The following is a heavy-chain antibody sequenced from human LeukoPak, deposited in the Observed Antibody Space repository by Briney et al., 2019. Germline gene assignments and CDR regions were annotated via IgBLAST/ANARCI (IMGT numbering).Heavy chain of an antibody. Sequence: SEILSLTCAVYGGSFSGYYWSWIRQPPGKGLEWIGEINHSGSTNYNPSLKSRVTISVDTSKNQFSLKLSSVTAADTAVYYCARAPMVRGPFDYWGQGTLVTVSS. J-gene: IGHJ4*02. CDR1: GGSFSGYY. CDR3: ARAPMVRGPFDY. D-gene: IGHD3-10*01. CDR2: INHSGST. V-gene: IGHV4-34*01.